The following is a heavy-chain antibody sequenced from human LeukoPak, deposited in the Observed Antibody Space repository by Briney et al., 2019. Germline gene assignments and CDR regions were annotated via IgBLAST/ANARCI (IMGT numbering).Heavy chain of an antibody. CDR3: ARKALAGPIDY. V-gene: IGHV3-64*01. J-gene: IGHJ4*02. Sequence: PGGSLRLSCAASGFDFKTYAMHWGRQAPGKGLESVSAISSDGIRVYYANSVQGRFSISRDNPKNTLYLQMGSLRAEDMAVYFCARKALAGPIDYWGQGTLVTVSS. D-gene: IGHD6-19*01. CDR1: GFDFKTYA. CDR2: ISSDGIRV.